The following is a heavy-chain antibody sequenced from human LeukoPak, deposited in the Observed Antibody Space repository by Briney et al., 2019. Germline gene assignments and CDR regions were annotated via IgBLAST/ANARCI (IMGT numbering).Heavy chain of an antibody. D-gene: IGHD2-2*01. J-gene: IGHJ4*02. CDR1: GSTFSSYS. V-gene: IGHV3-21*01. CDR2: ISSSSSYI. Sequence: TGGSLRLSCAASGSTFSSYSMNWVRQAPGKGLEWVSSISSSSSYIYYADSVKGRFTISRDNAKNSLYLQMNSLRAEDTAVYYCARAYCSSTRCSYYFDSWGQGTLVTVSS. CDR3: ARAYCSSTRCSYYFDS.